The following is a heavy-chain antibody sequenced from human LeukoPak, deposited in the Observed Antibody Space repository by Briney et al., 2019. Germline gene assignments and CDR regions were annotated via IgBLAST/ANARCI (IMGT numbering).Heavy chain of an antibody. CDR1: GGSISSGSYY. CDR2: IYTSGST. J-gene: IGHJ4*02. D-gene: IGHD1-26*01. CDR3: ARGWSGSYCVLDY. Sequence: PSQTLSLTCTVSGGSISSGSYYWSWIRQPAGKGLEWIGRIYTSGSTNYNPSLKSRVTISVDTSKNQFSLKLSSVTAADTAVYYCARGWSGSYCVLDYWGQGTLVTVSS. V-gene: IGHV4-61*02.